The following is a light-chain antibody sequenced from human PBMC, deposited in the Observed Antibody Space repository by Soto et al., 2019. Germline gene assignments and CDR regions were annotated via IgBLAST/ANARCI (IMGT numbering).Light chain of an antibody. CDR1: QSVSSN. CDR2: GAS. V-gene: IGKV3-15*01. Sequence: EIVMTQSPATLSVSPGERATLSCRASQSVSSNLAWYQQKPGQPPRLLIYGASTRATGIPARFCGSGSGTAFTLTISSLQAEDFAVYYCQQYHNSPPFSFGQGTRLAIQ. J-gene: IGKJ5*01. CDR3: QQYHNSPPFS.